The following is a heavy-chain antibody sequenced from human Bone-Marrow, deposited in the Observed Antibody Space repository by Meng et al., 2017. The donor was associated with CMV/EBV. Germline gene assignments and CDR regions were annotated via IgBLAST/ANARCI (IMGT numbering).Heavy chain of an antibody. J-gene: IGHJ4*02. CDR1: GGAFSGYY. D-gene: IGHD3-16*01. V-gene: IGHV4-34*01. CDR2: INHSGST. CDR3: ARGGGPFDY. Sequence: QVDLQEVGGGLLKASGTLSLTCAFYGGAFSGYYWGWIRQPPGKGLEWIGEINHSGSTNYNPSLKRRVTISVDTSKNQFSLKLSSVTAADTAVYYCARGGGPFDYWGQGTLVTVSS.